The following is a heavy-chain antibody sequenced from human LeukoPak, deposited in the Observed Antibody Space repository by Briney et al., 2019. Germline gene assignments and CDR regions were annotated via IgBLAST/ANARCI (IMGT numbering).Heavy chain of an antibody. CDR3: ARARGDCSSTSCYGDEWFDP. V-gene: IGHV4-30-2*01. CDR1: GGSISSGGYS. CDR2: IYHSGST. J-gene: IGHJ5*02. Sequence: SETLSLTCAVSGGSISSGGYSWSWIRQPPGKGLEWIGYIYHSGSTNYNPSLKSRVTISVDTSKNQFSLKLSSVTAADTAVYYCARARGDCSSTSCYGDEWFDPWGQGTLVTVSS. D-gene: IGHD2-2*01.